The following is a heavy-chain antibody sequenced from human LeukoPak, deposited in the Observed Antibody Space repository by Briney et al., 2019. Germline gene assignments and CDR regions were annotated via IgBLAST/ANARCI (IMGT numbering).Heavy chain of an antibody. D-gene: IGHD2-8*01. CDR2: IKQDGSEK. CDR1: GFTFSSYW. CDR3: AKGGRGNGEVY. Sequence: PGGSLRLSCAVSGFTFSSYWMNRVRQAPGKGLEWVANIKQDGSEKNYVDSVKGRFTISRDNAKSSLFLQMNDLRAEDTAVYYCAKGGRGNGEVYWGQGTLVTVSS. V-gene: IGHV3-7*01. J-gene: IGHJ4*02.